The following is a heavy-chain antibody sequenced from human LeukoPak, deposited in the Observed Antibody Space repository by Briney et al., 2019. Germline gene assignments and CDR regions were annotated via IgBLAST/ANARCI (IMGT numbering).Heavy chain of an antibody. J-gene: IGHJ4*02. CDR3: ARGPSITMIVVEYDY. V-gene: IGHV3-21*01. CDR2: ISSSSSYI. Sequence: GGSLRLSCAASGFTLSSYAMSWVRQAPGKGLEWVSSISSSSSYIYYADSVKGRFTISRDNAKNSLYLQMNSLRAEDTAVYYCARGPSITMIVVEYDYWGQGTLVTVSS. CDR1: GFTLSSYA. D-gene: IGHD3-22*01.